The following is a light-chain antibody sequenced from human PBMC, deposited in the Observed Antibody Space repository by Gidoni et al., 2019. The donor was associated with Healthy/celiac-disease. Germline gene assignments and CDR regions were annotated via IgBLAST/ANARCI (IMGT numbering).Light chain of an antibody. CDR1: QSISSW. J-gene: IGKJ1*01. Sequence: DIQMTQSPSTLAASVGDRVTITCRAGQSISSWLAWYQTKPGKAPKLLIYKASSLESGVPSRFRGSRSGTEFTLTIRSLQPDDFATYYCQQYNSYSTWTFGQXTKVEIK. CDR3: QQYNSYSTWT. V-gene: IGKV1-5*03. CDR2: KAS.